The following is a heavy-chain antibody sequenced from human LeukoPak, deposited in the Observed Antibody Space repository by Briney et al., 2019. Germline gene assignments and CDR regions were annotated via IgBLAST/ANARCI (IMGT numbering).Heavy chain of an antibody. D-gene: IGHD1-7*01. Sequence: ASVNVSCKASGGTFSSYAISWVRQAPGQGLEWMGGIIPIFGTANYAQKFQGRVTITADESTSTAYMELSSLRSGDTAVYYCARGDWNYRMDYWGQGTLVTVYS. CDR1: GGTFSSYA. V-gene: IGHV1-69*13. CDR2: IIPIFGTA. CDR3: ARGDWNYRMDY. J-gene: IGHJ4*02.